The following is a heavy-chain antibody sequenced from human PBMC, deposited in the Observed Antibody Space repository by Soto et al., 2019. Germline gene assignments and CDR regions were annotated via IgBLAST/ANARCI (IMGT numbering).Heavy chain of an antibody. CDR1: GYAFTGYG. V-gene: IGHV1-18*01. CDR3: ARAHEIWNWFDP. Sequence: ASVKFSCKASGYAFTGYGISWVRQAPGQGLEWMGWISAYNGNTNYSQKLQGRVTMTTDTSTSTAYMELRSLRSDDTAVYYCARAHEIWNWFDPWGQGTLVTVSS. D-gene: IGHD3-16*01. CDR2: ISAYNGNT. J-gene: IGHJ5*02.